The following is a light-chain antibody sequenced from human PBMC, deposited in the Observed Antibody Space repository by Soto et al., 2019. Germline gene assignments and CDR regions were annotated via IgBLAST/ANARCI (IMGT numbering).Light chain of an antibody. CDR2: GNN. Sequence: QSVLTQPPSMSAAPGQNVTISCSGSSSNIGNNHVSWYQQLPGKAPKLLIYGNNKRPSGIADRFSGSKSGTSAALDITGLQTGDEADYYCGTRGVFGGGTQLTVL. J-gene: IGLJ2*01. CDR3: GTRGV. CDR1: SSNIGNNH. V-gene: IGLV1-51*02.